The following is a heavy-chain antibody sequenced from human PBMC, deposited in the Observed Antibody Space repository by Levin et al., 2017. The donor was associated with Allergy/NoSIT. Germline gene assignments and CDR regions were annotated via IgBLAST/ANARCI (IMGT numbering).Heavy chain of an antibody. V-gene: IGHV4-34*01. CDR2: INHSGST. CDR1: GGSFSGYY. D-gene: IGHD3-10*01. CDR3: ARRTLKTYYYGSGSQAGFDY. J-gene: IGHJ4*02. Sequence: SETLSLTCAVYGGSFSGYYWSWIRQPPGKGLEWIGEINHSGSTNYNPSLKSRVTISVDTSKNQFSLKLSSVTAADTAVYYCARRTLKTYYYGSGSQAGFDYWGQGTLVTVSS.